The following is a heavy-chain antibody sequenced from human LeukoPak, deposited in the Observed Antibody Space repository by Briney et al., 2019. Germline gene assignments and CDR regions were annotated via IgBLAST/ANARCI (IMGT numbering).Heavy chain of an antibody. CDR3: ARDVGVIHYFDY. J-gene: IGHJ4*02. V-gene: IGHV1-46*01. D-gene: IGHD2-21*01. CDR2: ITPSDGST. CDR1: GYTFTSYD. Sequence: GASVKVSCKASGYTFTSYDINWVRQATGQGLEWMGIITPSDGSTSYAQKFQGRVTMTRDTSTGTVYMELNSLRSEDTAMYYCARDVGVIHYFDYWGQGTLVTVSS.